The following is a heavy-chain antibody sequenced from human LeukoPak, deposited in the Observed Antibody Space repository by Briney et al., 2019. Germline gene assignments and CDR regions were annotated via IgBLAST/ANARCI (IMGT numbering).Heavy chain of an antibody. CDR2: INHSGST. D-gene: IGHD3-10*01. J-gene: IGHJ3*02. Sequence: PSETLSLTCAVYGGSFSGYYWSWIRQPPGKGLEWIGEINHSGSTNYNPSLKSRVTISVDTSKNQFSLKLSSVTAADTAVYYCARDYPFDIWGQGTMVTVSS. CDR3: ARDYPFDI. CDR1: GGSFSGYY. V-gene: IGHV4-34*01.